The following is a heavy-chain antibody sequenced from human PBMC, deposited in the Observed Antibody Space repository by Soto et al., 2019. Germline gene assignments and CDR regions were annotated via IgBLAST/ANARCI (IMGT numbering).Heavy chain of an antibody. CDR3: ASGIQLWLRRINNGYSG. Sequence: QVQLVQSGAEVKKPESSVKVSCKAPGGTFSTYAISWVRQAPGQGLEWMGGIIPMFGTANYAQRFQDRVTITADESTITVSMELSSLRSEDTAVYFCASGIQLWLRRINNGYSGWGQGTLVTVSS. V-gene: IGHV1-69*12. J-gene: IGHJ4*02. D-gene: IGHD5-18*01. CDR1: GGTFSTYA. CDR2: IIPMFGTA.